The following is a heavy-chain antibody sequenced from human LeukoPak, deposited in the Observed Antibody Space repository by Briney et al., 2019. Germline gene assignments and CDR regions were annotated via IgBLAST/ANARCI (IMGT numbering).Heavy chain of an antibody. CDR3: ARVVGYSSGWYDGYCYYGMDV. J-gene: IGHJ6*02. CDR2: IYYSGST. CDR1: GGSISSYY. Sequence: PSETLSLTCTVSGGSISSYYWSWIRQPPGKGLEWIGYIYYSGSTNYNPSLKSRVTISVDTSKNQFSLKLSSVTAADTAVYYCARVVGYSSGWYDGYCYYGMDVWGQGTTVTVSS. D-gene: IGHD6-19*01. V-gene: IGHV4-59*01.